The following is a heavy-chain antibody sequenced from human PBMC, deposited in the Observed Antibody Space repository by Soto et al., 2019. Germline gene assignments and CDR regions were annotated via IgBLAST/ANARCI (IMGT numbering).Heavy chain of an antibody. D-gene: IGHD6-13*01. CDR2: ISYDGSNK. CDR3: ARDHGIAAAGLDY. V-gene: IGHV3-30-3*01. Sequence: SLRLSCAASGFTFSSYAMHWFRQAPGKGLEWVAVISYDGSNKYYADSVKGRFTISRDNSKNTLYLQMNSLRAEDTAVYYCARDHGIAAAGLDYWGQGTLVTVSS. J-gene: IGHJ4*02. CDR1: GFTFSSYA.